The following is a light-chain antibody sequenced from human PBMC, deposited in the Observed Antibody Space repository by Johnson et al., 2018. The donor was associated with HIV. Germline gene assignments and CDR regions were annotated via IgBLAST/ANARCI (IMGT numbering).Light chain of an antibody. CDR2: DNN. CDR1: SSNIGNNY. Sequence: VLTQPPSVSAAPGQKVTISCSGSSSNIGNNYVSWYQQVPGAAPKLLIYDNNKRPSGIPDRFSGSKSGTSATLGITGLQTGDEADYYCGTWDSSWGVFGTGTKVTVL. J-gene: IGLJ1*01. V-gene: IGLV1-51*01. CDR3: GTWDSSWGV.